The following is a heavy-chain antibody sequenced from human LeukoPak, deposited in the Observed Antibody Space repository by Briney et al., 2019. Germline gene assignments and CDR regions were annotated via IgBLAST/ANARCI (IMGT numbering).Heavy chain of an antibody. CDR3: ARDRDGYNWAIDY. V-gene: IGHV3-21*01. CDR2: ISSSSSYI. D-gene: IGHD5-24*01. CDR1: GFTFSGYW. J-gene: IGHJ4*02. Sequence: GGSLRLSCVASSGFTFSGYWMNWVRQAPGKGLEWVSSISSSSSYIYYADSVKGRFTISRDNAKNSLYLQMNSLRAEDTAVYYCARDRDGYNWAIDYWGQGTLVTVSS.